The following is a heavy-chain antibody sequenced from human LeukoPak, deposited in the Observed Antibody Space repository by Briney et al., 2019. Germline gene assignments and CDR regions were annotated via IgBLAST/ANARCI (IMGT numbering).Heavy chain of an antibody. CDR1: GFTFSSYE. J-gene: IGHJ3*02. CDR2: ISSSGSTI. Sequence: GGSLRLSCAASGFTFSSYEMNWVRQAPGKGLEWVSYISSSGSTIYYADSVKGRLTISRDNAKNSLYLQMNSLRAEDTAVYYCASALRSSPGAFDIWGQGTMVTVSS. CDR3: ASALRSSPGAFDI. D-gene: IGHD3-16*02. V-gene: IGHV3-48*03.